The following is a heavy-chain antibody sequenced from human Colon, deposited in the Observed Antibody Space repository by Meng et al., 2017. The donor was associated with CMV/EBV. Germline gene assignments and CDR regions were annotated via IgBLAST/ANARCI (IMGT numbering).Heavy chain of an antibody. J-gene: IGHJ4*02. Sequence: GGSLKISCAASGFTFSSYSMNWVRQAPGKGLEWVSSISSSSSYIYYADSVKGRFTISRDNAKNSLYLQMNSLRAEDTAVYYCARDPQRHNSGYLGSAQYFDYWGQGTLVTVSS. D-gene: IGHD5-12*01. CDR2: ISSSSSYI. CDR1: GFTFSSYS. CDR3: ARDPQRHNSGYLGSAQYFDY. V-gene: IGHV3-21*01.